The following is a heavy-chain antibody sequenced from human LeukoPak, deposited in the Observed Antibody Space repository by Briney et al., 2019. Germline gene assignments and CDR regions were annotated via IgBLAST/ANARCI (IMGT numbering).Heavy chain of an antibody. CDR1: GGSISSYY. CDR3: ARRGTPRDYFDY. V-gene: IGHV4-59*08. Sequence: SETLSLTCTVSGGSISSYYWSWIRQPPGKGLEWIGYIYYSGSTNYNPSLKSRVTISVDTSKNQFSLKLSSVTAADTAVYYCARRGTPRDYFDYWGQGTLVTVSS. J-gene: IGHJ4*02. D-gene: IGHD1-14*01. CDR2: IYYSGST.